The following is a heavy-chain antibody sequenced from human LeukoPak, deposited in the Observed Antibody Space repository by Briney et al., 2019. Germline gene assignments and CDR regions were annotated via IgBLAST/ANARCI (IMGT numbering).Heavy chain of an antibody. Sequence: GGSLRLSCAASGFTFDDYGMSWVRQAPGKGLEWVSGINWNGGSTGYADSVKGRFTISRDNAKNSLYLQMNSLRAEDTALYYCARDKSGAHYGYYYYYMDVWGKGTTVTVSS. D-gene: IGHD3-16*01. J-gene: IGHJ6*03. V-gene: IGHV3-20*04. CDR2: INWNGGST. CDR3: ARDKSGAHYGYYYYYMDV. CDR1: GFTFDDYG.